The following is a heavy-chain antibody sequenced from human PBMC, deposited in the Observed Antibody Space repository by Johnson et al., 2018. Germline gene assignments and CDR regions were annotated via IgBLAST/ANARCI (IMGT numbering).Heavy chain of an antibody. CDR3: AKDVNSGSYDGNFQH. D-gene: IGHD1-26*01. CDR1: GFTFSSYG. J-gene: IGHJ1*01. V-gene: IGHV3-30*18. Sequence: QVQLVQSGGGVVQPGRSLRLSCGASGFTFSSYGMHWVRQAPGKGLEWVAVISYDGSNKYYADSVKGRFTISRDNSKNTLYLQMNSLRAEDTAVYYCAKDVNSGSYDGNFQHWGQGTLVTVSS. CDR2: ISYDGSNK.